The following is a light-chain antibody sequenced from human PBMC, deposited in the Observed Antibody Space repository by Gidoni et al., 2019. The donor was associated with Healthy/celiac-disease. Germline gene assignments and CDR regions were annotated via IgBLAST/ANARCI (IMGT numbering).Light chain of an antibody. Sequence: NFMLTQPHSVSYSPAQTVTISCTRSSGSIASNYVQWYQQRPGSAPTTVIYEDNQRPSGVHDRFSGSIDSSSNSASLTISGLKTEDEADYYCQSYDSSNFWVFGGGTKLTVL. CDR3: QSYDSSNFWV. CDR1: SGSIASNY. J-gene: IGLJ3*02. CDR2: EDN. V-gene: IGLV6-57*04.